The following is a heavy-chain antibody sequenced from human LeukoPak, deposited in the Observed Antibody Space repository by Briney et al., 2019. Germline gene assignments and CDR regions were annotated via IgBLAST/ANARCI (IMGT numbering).Heavy chain of an antibody. CDR2: INPNSGGT. CDR3: ARVDAIVATTPDY. CDR1: GYTFTGYY. V-gene: IGHV1-2*02. Sequence: ASVKVSCKASGYTFTGYYMHWVRPAPGQGLEWMRWINPNSGGTNYAQKFQGRVTMTRDTSISTAYMELSRLRSDDTAVYYCARVDAIVATTPDYWGQGTLVTVSS. D-gene: IGHD5-12*01. J-gene: IGHJ4*02.